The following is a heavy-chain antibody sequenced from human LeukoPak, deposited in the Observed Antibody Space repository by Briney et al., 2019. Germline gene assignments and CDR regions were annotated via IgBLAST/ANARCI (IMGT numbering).Heavy chain of an antibody. J-gene: IGHJ5*02. V-gene: IGHV4-34*01. CDR1: GGSYSGYY. D-gene: IGHD2-2*01. Sequence: SETLPLTCAVYGGSYSGYYWSRIRQPPGKGLEWIGEINHSGSTNYNPSLKSRVTISVDTSKNQFSLKLTSVTAADTAVYYCASRYCSSTSCSEGYNWFDPWGQGILVTVSS. CDR2: INHSGST. CDR3: ASRYCSSTSCSEGYNWFDP.